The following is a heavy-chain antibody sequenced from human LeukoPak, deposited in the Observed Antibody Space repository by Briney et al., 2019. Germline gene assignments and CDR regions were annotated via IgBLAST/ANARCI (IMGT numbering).Heavy chain of an antibody. CDR2: INHSGST. CDR1: GGSFSGYY. Sequence: SETLSLTCAVYGGSFSGYYWSWIRQPPGKGLEWIGEINHSGSTNYNPSLKSRVTISVDTSKNQFSLKLSSVTAADTAVYYCARYSSSWNNWFDPWGQGTLVTVSS. J-gene: IGHJ5*02. CDR3: ARYSSSWNNWFDP. V-gene: IGHV4-34*01. D-gene: IGHD6-13*01.